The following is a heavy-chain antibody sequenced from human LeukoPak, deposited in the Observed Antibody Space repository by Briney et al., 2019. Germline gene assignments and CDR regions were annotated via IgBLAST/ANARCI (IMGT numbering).Heavy chain of an antibody. V-gene: IGHV4-39*01. CDR2: IYYSGST. CDR3: ARDYQYYDILTGSRYYFDY. Sequence: SETLSLTCTVSGGSISSSSYYWGWIRQPPGQGLEWIGSIYYSGSTYYNPSLKSRVTISVDTSKNQFSLKLSSVTAADTAVYCCARDYQYYDILTGSRYYFDYWGQGTLVTVSS. D-gene: IGHD3-9*01. CDR1: GGSISSSSYY. J-gene: IGHJ4*02.